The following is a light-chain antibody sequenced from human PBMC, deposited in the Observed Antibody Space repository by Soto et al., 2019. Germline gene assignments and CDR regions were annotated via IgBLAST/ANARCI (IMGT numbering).Light chain of an antibody. CDR2: AAS. CDR1: QDIRNF. J-gene: IGKJ3*01. V-gene: IGKV1-27*01. CDR3: QQYRSVPV. Sequence: IQMTQSPTSLSASVGDRVTITCRASQDIRNFVAWYQQKPGKGPQLLISAASTFQSGVPSRFSSSGSGKDFTLTLNSLPPEDVATYSSQQYRSVPVFGPGTKVEIK.